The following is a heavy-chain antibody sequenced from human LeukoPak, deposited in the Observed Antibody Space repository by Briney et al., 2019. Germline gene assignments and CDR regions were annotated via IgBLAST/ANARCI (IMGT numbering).Heavy chain of an antibody. V-gene: IGHV3-30*03. CDR3: ARDSSVLRYFDWLYRGWFDP. CDR2: ISYDGSNK. CDR1: GFTFSSYG. J-gene: IGHJ5*02. Sequence: GGSLRLSCAASGFTFSSYGMHWVRQAPGKGLEWVAVISYDGSNKYYADSVKGRFTISRDNSKNTLYLQMNSLRAEDTAVYYCARDSSVLRYFDWLYRGWFDPWGQGTLVTVSS. D-gene: IGHD3-9*01.